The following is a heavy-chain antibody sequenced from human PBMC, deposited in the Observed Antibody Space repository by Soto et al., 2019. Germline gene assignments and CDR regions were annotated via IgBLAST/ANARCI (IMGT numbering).Heavy chain of an antibody. Sequence: SVKVSCKASGCTFSSYTISWVRHAPGQGLEWMGRIIPILGIANYAQKFQGRVTITADKSTSTAYMELSSLRSEDTAVYYCARLPTYYYDGSGYWGQGTLVTVSS. J-gene: IGHJ4*02. CDR2: IIPILGIA. D-gene: IGHD3-22*01. CDR1: GCTFSSYT. CDR3: ARLPTYYYDGSGY. V-gene: IGHV1-69*02.